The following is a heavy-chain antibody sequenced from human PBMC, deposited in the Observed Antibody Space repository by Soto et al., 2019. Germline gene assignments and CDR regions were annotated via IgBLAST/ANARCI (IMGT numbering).Heavy chain of an antibody. V-gene: IGHV3-23*01. CDR1: GFTFSSYA. CDR2: ISGSGGST. CDR3: ANHPKKLVNGGADY. Sequence: EVQLLESGGGLVQPGGSLRLSCAASGFTFSSYAMSWVRQAPGKGLEWVSAISGSGGSTYYADSVKGRFTNSRDNSKNTLNLQMNSLRAEDTAVNYCANHPKKLVNGGADYWGQGTLVTVSS. J-gene: IGHJ4*02. D-gene: IGHD6-13*01.